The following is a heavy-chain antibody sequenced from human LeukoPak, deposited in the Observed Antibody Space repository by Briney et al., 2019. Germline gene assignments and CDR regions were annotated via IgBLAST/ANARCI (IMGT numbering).Heavy chain of an antibody. Sequence: TLSLTCTVSGGSISSGDYYWSWIRQPPGKGLEWIGYIYYSGSTYYNPSLKSRVTISVDTSKNQFSLKLSSVTAADTAVYYCARYFDWLFDAFDIWGQGTMVTVSS. D-gene: IGHD3-9*01. V-gene: IGHV4-30-4*01. CDR3: ARYFDWLFDAFDI. CDR1: GGSISSGDYY. CDR2: IYYSGST. J-gene: IGHJ3*02.